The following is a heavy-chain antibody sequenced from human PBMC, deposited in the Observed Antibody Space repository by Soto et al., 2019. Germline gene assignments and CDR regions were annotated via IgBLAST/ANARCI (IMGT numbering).Heavy chain of an antibody. V-gene: IGHV3-30-3*01. CDR2: TSSGGGTK. Sequence: GSLRLSCSTSGFTFSSYSMHWFRQAPGKGLEWVAVTSSGGGTKIYADSVKGRFTISRDNSKNTLYLQMNSLRVEDTAVYYCAREPVTTKWFFDNWGQGILVTVSS. D-gene: IGHD2-8*01. CDR3: AREPVTTKWFFDN. CDR1: GFTFSSYS. J-gene: IGHJ4*02.